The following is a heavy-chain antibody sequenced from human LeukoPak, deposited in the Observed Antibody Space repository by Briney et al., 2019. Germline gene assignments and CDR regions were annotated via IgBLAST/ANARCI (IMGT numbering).Heavy chain of an antibody. CDR3: ARDRHRSHYYDSSGDAFDI. CDR2: INHSGST. J-gene: IGHJ3*02. D-gene: IGHD3-22*01. V-gene: IGHV4-38-2*02. Sequence: SETLSLTCAVSGYSISSGYYWGWIRQPPGKGLEWIGEINHSGSTNYNPSLKSRVTISVDTSKNQFSLKLSSVTAADTAVYYCARDRHRSHYYDSSGDAFDIWGQGTMVTVSS. CDR1: GYSISSGYY.